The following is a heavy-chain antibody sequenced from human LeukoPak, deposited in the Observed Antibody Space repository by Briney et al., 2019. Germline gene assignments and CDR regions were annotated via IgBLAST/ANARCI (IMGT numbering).Heavy chain of an antibody. Sequence: SETLSLTCTVSGASISSGGYYWSWIRQHPGKGLEWIGYIYYSGSTYYNPSLKSRVTISVDTSKNQFSLKLSSVTAADTAVYYCARGGSYLAFDYWGQGTLVTVSS. D-gene: IGHD3-16*02. CDR3: ARGGSYLAFDY. V-gene: IGHV4-31*03. CDR2: IYYSGST. CDR1: GASISSGGYY. J-gene: IGHJ4*02.